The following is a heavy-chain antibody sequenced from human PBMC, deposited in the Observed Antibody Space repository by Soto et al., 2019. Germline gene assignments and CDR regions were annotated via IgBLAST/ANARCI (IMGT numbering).Heavy chain of an antibody. V-gene: IGHV4-59*08. J-gene: IGHJ5*02. Sequence: SETLSLTCTVSGGSINNYYWSWIRQPPGKGLEWIGYIYYSGSTNYNPSLKSRVTISVDTSKNQFSLKLSSVTAADTAVYYCAGESYSNPWFDPWAQGTLVPVSS. CDR3: AGESYSNPWFDP. CDR1: GGSINNYY. CDR2: IYYSGST. D-gene: IGHD4-4*01.